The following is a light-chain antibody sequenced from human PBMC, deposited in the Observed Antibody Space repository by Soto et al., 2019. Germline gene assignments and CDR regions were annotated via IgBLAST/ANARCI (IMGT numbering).Light chain of an antibody. CDR2: DDT. CDR1: SSNIGADYF. CDR3: QSYDSSLRGYV. J-gene: IGLJ1*01. Sequence: QSVLTQPPSVAGAPGQGVTISCTGSSSNIGADYFVHWYQQLPGAAPKLLIYDDTNRPSGVPDRFSGSKSGTSASLAITGLQAEDGADYYCQSYDSSLRGYVFGSGTKVTVL. V-gene: IGLV1-40*01.